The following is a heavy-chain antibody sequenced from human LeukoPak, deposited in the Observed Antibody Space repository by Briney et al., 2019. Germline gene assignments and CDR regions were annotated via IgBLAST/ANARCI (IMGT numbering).Heavy chain of an antibody. CDR2: IYYSGST. J-gene: IGHJ6*02. Sequence: SQTLSLTCTVSGGSISSGGYYWSWIRQHPGKGLEWIGYIYYSGSTYYNPSLKSRVTISVDTSKNQFSLKLSSVTAADTAVYYCARGYNFWSGYFSEMGTGDSEAMDAWGQGTTVTVSS. CDR1: GGSISSGGYY. V-gene: IGHV4-31*03. D-gene: IGHD3-3*01. CDR3: ARGYNFWSGYFSEMGTGDSEAMDA.